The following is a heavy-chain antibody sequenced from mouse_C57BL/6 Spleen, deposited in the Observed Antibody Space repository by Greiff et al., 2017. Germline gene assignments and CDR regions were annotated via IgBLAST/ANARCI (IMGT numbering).Heavy chain of an antibody. D-gene: IGHD1-1*01. V-gene: IGHV1-52*01. Sequence: QVQLQQPGAELVRPGSSVKLSCKASGYTFTSYWMHWVKQRPIQGLEWIGNIDPSDSETHYNQKFKDKATLTVDKSSSTSYMQLSSLTSEDSAVYYGARPSYGSSQYYFDYWGQGNTLTVSS. J-gene: IGHJ2*01. CDR2: IDPSDSET. CDR1: GYTFTSYW. CDR3: ARPSYGSSQYYFDY.